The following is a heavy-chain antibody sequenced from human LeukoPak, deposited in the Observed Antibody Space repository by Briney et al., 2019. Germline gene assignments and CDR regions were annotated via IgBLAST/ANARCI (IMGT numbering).Heavy chain of an antibody. J-gene: IGHJ4*02. D-gene: IGHD3-3*01. CDR1: GFTFSSYA. CDR3: AKDLGYDFWSGSPDY. V-gene: IGHV3-23*01. CDR2: ISGSGGST. Sequence: VQPGGSLRLSCAASGFTFSSYAMSWVRPAPGKGLEWVSAISGSGGSTYYADSVKGRFTTSRDNSKNTLYLQMNSLRAEDTAVYYCAKDLGYDFWSGSPDYWGQGTLVTVSS.